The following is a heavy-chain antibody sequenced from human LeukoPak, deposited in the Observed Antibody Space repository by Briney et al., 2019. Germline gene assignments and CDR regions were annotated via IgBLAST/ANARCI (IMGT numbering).Heavy chain of an antibody. CDR3: AREAAATGRGWFDP. CDR1: GFAFSSHN. CDR2: ISYDGSNE. D-gene: IGHD6-13*01. V-gene: IGHV3-30-3*01. Sequence: GGSLRLSCAASGFAFSSHNIHWVRQAPGKGLEWVAVISYDGSNEYYADSVKGRFTISRDKSKNTRYLQMNSLKTEDTAVYYCAREAAATGRGWFDPWGQGTLVTVSS. J-gene: IGHJ5*02.